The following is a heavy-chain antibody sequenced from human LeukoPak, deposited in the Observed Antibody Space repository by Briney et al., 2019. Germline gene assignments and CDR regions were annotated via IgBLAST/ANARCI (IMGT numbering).Heavy chain of an antibody. J-gene: IGHJ4*02. CDR2: INHSGST. V-gene: IGHV4-34*01. CDR1: GGSFSGYY. D-gene: IGHD3-16*02. Sequence: PSETLSLTCAVYGGSFSGYYWSWIRQPPGKGLEWIGEINHSGSTNYNPSLKSRVTISVDTSKNQFSLKLSSVTAADTAVYYCARGGMITFGGVIVSQIDYWGQGTLVTVSS. CDR3: ARGGMITFGGVIVSQIDY.